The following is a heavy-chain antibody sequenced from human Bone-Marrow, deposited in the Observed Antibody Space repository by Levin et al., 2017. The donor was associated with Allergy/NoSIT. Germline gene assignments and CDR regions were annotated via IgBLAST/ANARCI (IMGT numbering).Heavy chain of an antibody. V-gene: IGHV4-30-4*01. D-gene: IGHD3/OR15-3a*01. CDR1: GGSISSDDYF. CDR3: ARVHQSNGLGIDF. Sequence: SQTLSLTCTVSGGSISSDDYFWSWIRQPPGKGLEWISYIYYSGTTYSNASLKSRVTMSLEMSKNQFSLNLTSVTAADTAVYYCARVHQSNGLGIDFWGQGTLVTVSS. CDR2: IYYSGTT. J-gene: IGHJ4*02.